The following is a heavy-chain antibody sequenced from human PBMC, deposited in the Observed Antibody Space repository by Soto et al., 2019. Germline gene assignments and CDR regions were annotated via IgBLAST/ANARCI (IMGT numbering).Heavy chain of an antibody. J-gene: IGHJ4*02. CDR2: ISVSDAFI. CDR3: TRETVAGITGLDY. D-gene: IGHD1-20*01. V-gene: IGHV3-23*01. Sequence: GGSLRLSCAASGFTFSTYVMAWVRQAPGRGLEWVSGISVSDAFIYYADSVRGRFSISRDASENILYLQMNSLRVDDTALYYCTRETVAGITGLDYWGPGTLGTVS. CDR1: GFTFSTYV.